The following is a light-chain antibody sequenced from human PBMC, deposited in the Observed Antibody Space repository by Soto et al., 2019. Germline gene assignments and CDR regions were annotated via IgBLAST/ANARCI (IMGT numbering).Light chain of an antibody. CDR1: TGALTSDSF. Sequence: QAVVTQEPSLTVSPGGTVTLTCASNTGALTSDSFANWFQQKPGQAPRALIYSIYKKHSWTPARFSGSLLGGKAALTLSGVQPEDEAEYYCLLYYGSDQVNWVFGGGTQLTVL. CDR3: LLYYGSDQVNWV. CDR2: SIY. J-gene: IGLJ3*02. V-gene: IGLV7-43*01.